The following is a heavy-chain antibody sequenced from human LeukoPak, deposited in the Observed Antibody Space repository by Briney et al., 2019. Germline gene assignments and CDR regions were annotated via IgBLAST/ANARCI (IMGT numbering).Heavy chain of an antibody. D-gene: IGHD3-10*01. J-gene: IGHJ4*02. CDR3: AREGYYGSGSPPSLYFDY. V-gene: IGHV3-30-3*01. CDR1: GFTFRNYV. Sequence: GGSLRLSSAASGFTFRNYVIHWVRQAPGKGLEWVAVTSSDLNVKLYADSVKGRFTISRDNSRSTLYLQMNSLRPEDTAIYYCAREGYYGSGSPPSLYFDYWGQGTLVTVSS. CDR2: TSSDLNVK.